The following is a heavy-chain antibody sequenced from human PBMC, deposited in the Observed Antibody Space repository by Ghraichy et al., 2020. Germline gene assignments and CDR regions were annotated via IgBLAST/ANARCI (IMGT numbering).Heavy chain of an antibody. CDR3: TRDNGFCSGSGSHTPAFDY. CDR1: GFTFSDYW. J-gene: IGHJ4*02. Sequence: LSLTCAASGFTFSDYWIHWVRQAPGEGLVWVSRVNGDGSSTAYADSVEGRFTISRDNAKNTLYLQMNSLRGEDTAVYYCTRDNGFCSGSGSHTPAFDYWGQGALVTVSS. D-gene: IGHD3-10*01. V-gene: IGHV3-74*03. CDR2: VNGDGSST.